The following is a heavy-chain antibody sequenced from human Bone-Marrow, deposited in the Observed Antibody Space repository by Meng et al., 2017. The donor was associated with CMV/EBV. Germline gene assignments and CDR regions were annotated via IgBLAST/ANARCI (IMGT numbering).Heavy chain of an antibody. V-gene: IGHV4-59*01. Sequence: SETLSLTCTVSGGSISSYYWSWIRQPPGKGLEWIGYIYYSGSTNYNPSRKSRVTISVDTSKNQFSLKLSSVTAADTAVYYCAWSPSGYDPDYWGQGTLVTVSS. D-gene: IGHD5-12*01. CDR1: GGSISSYY. J-gene: IGHJ4*02. CDR2: IYYSGST. CDR3: AWSPSGYDPDY.